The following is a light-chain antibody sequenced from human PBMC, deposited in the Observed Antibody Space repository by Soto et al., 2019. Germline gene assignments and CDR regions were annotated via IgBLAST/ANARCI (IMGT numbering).Light chain of an antibody. V-gene: IGKV3-20*01. CDR3: QQYGSSPSIT. Sequence: EIVLTQSPGTLSVSPEERATLSCRASQSVSSSYLAWYQQKPGQAPRLLIYGASSRATGIPDRFSGSGSGTDFTLTISRLEPEDFAVYYCQQYGSSPSITFGQGTRLEIK. CDR1: QSVSSSY. CDR2: GAS. J-gene: IGKJ5*01.